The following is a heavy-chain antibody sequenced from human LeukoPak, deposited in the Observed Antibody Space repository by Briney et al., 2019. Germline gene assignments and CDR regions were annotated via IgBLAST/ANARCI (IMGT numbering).Heavy chain of an antibody. CDR1: GGSISSYY. CDR3: ARRVGRGYSYGPNYYFDY. Sequence: SETLSLTCTVSGGSISSYYWSWIRQPPGKGLEWIGSIYYSGSTYYNPSLRSRVTISVDTSKNQFSLRLSSVTAADTSVYYCARRVGRGYSYGPNYYFDYWGQGTLVTVSS. D-gene: IGHD5-18*01. V-gene: IGHV4-59*05. CDR2: IYYSGST. J-gene: IGHJ4*02.